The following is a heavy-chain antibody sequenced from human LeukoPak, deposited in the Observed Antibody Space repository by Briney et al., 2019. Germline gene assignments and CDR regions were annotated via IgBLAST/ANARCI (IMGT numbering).Heavy chain of an antibody. J-gene: IGHJ4*02. CDR3: ARGGRSVRRYDFWSGYPKPFDY. V-gene: IGHV1-8*01. D-gene: IGHD3-3*01. CDR2: MNPNSGNT. CDR1: GYTFTSYD. Sequence: GASVKVSCKPSGYTFTSYDINWVRQATGQGLEWMGWMNPNSGNTGYAQKFQGRVTMTRNTSISTAYMELSSLRSEDTAVYYCARGGRSVRRYDFWSGYPKPFDYWGQGTLVTVSS.